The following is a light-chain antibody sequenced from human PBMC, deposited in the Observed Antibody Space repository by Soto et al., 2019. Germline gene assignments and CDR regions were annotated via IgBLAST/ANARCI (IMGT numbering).Light chain of an antibody. CDR2: SNN. CDR1: SSNIGSNT. J-gene: IGLJ2*01. Sequence: QSVLTQPPSASGTPGQRVTISCSGSSSNIGSNTVNWDQQLPGTAPKLLIYSNNQRPSGVPDRFSGSKSGTSASLAISGLQSEDEADYYCAAWDDSLNGQVVFGGGTKLTVL. CDR3: AAWDDSLNGQVV. V-gene: IGLV1-44*01.